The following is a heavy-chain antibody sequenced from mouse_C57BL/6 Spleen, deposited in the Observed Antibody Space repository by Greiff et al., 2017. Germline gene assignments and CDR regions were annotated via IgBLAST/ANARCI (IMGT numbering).Heavy chain of an antibody. D-gene: IGHD2-4*01. J-gene: IGHJ3*01. CDR1: GFTFSDYG. V-gene: IGHV5-17*01. CDR2: ISSGSSTI. CDR3: ARPVYYDYDFAY. Sequence: EVMLVESGGGLVKPGGSLKLSCAASGFTFSDYGMHWVRQAPEKGLEWVAYISSGSSTIYYADTVKGRFTISRDNAKNTLFLQMTSLRSEDTAMYYCARPVYYDYDFAYWGQGTLVTVSA.